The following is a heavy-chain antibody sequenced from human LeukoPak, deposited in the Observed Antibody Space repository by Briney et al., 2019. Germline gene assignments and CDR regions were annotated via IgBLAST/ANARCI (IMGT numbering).Heavy chain of an antibody. J-gene: IGHJ3*02. Sequence: SETLSLTCAVSGYSISSGYYWGWIRQPPGKGLEWIGGIYHSGSTYYNPSLKSRVTISVDTSKNQFSLKLSSVTAADTAAYYCARVEGTYDAFDIWGQGTVVTVSS. CDR3: ARVEGTYDAFDI. V-gene: IGHV4-38-2*01. CDR2: IYHSGST. D-gene: IGHD1-14*01. CDR1: GYSISSGYY.